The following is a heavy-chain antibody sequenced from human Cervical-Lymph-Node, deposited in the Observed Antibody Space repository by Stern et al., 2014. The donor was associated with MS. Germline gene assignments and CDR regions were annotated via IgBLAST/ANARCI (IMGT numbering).Heavy chain of an antibody. J-gene: IGHJ5*02. D-gene: IGHD3-10*01. Sequence: EVQLVQSGAEVKMPGESLKISCRGSGYIFANYWIACVRQKPGKGLEWMGSIRPGAPRVTNRPPLQGAGNISAPTSLTPAYLEWRGIIRPGESRVTYSPPFQGQVTISADKSISTAYLQWTSLKDSDTAIYYCARHNCYDTWGRGTLVTVSS. CDR1: GYIFANYW. CDR3: SPPFQGQVTISADKSISTAYLQWTSLKDSDTAIYYCARHNCYDT. V-gene: IGHV5-51*03. CDR2: IRPGAPRV.